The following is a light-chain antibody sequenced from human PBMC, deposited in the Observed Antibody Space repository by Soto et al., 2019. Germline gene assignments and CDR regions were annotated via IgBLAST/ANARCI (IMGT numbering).Light chain of an antibody. CDR1: SSDVGGYDY. Sequence: QSALAQPAAVSGSPGQSITISCTVTSSDVGGYDYVSWYQLHPGKAPKLMDFEVSNRPSGVSYRFSGSKSGNTASLTSSGLQAEDEVDYFCSSYSISSAYLFGPGTKVT. CDR3: SSYSISSAYL. V-gene: IGLV2-14*01. J-gene: IGLJ1*01. CDR2: EVS.